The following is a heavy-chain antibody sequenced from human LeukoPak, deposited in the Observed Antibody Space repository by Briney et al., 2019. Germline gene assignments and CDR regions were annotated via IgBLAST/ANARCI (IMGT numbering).Heavy chain of an antibody. Sequence: GGSLRLSCAASGFTFSSYGMPWVRQAPGKGLEWVAVIWYDGSNKYYADSVKGRFTISRDNSKHTLDHQMNSMRAEDTVVYYSAIDVASGLLEMGFDYWGQGTLVTVSS. CDR2: IWYDGSNK. V-gene: IGHV3-33*01. CDR3: AIDVASGLLEMGFDY. CDR1: GFTFSSYG. J-gene: IGHJ4*02. D-gene: IGHD5-12*01.